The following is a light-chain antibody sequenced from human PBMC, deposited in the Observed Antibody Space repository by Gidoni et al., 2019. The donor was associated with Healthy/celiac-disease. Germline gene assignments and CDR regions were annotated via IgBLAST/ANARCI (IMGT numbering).Light chain of an antibody. J-gene: IGKJ3*01. V-gene: IGKV1-33*01. CDR1: QDISNY. Sequence: DIKMTHSQSSLSASVGDRVTITCQASQDISNYLNWYQQKPGKAPKLLIYDASNLETGVPSRFSGSGSGTDFTFTISSLQPEDIATYYCQQYDNLPPFTFGPGTKVEIK. CDR3: QQYDNLPPFT. CDR2: DAS.